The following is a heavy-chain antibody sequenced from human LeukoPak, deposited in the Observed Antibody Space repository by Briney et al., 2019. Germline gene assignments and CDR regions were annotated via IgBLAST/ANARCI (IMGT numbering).Heavy chain of an antibody. J-gene: IGHJ4*02. V-gene: IGHV3-48*03. Sequence: GGSLRLSCAASGFTFSSYEMNWVRQAPGKGLEWVSYISTSGTTIYYADSAKGRFTISRDNARNSLYLQMKSLRAEDTAVYYCARESGVTKIDYWGQGTLVSVSS. CDR2: ISTSGTTI. D-gene: IGHD4-17*01. CDR3: ARESGVTKIDY. CDR1: GFTFSSYE.